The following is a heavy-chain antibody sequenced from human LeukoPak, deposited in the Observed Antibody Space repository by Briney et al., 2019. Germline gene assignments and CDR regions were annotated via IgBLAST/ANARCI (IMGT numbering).Heavy chain of an antibody. J-gene: IGHJ4*02. CDR2: IHHSGST. CDR1: GGSFSGYY. CDR3: ARLGYSSGWYVDY. Sequence: SETLSLTCAVYGGSFSGYYWSWIRQPPGKGLEWIGEIHHSGSTNYNPSLKSRVTISVDTSKNQFSLKLSSVTAADTAVYYCARLGYSSGWYVDYWGQGTLVTVSS. V-gene: IGHV4-34*01. D-gene: IGHD6-19*01.